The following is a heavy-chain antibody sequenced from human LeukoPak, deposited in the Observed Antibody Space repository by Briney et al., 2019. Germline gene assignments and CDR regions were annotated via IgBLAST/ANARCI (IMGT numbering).Heavy chain of an antibody. J-gene: IGHJ4*02. Sequence: GGSLRLSCAASGFTFSSYWMSWVRQAPGKGLEWVAVISYDGSNKYYADSVKGRFTISRDNSKNTLYLQMNSLRAEDTAVYYCAREGGNSLYYFDYWGQGTLVTVSS. CDR3: AREGGNSLYYFDY. CDR2: ISYDGSNK. V-gene: IGHV3-30*03. CDR1: GFTFSSYW. D-gene: IGHD4-23*01.